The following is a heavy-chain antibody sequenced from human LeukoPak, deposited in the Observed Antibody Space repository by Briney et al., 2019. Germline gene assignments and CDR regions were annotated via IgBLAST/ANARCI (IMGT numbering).Heavy chain of an antibody. V-gene: IGHV3-33*01. J-gene: IGHJ4*02. CDR3: TRDILTGYHKYFDY. D-gene: IGHD3-9*01. Sequence: GGSLRLSCAASGCSFGGYGMHWVRQAPGKGLEWVAHIWYDASNKQYADSVKGRFTTSRDNSKNMLYLEMNNLRVEDTAVYYCTRDILTGYHKYFDYWGQGTLVTVSS. CDR1: GCSFGGYG. CDR2: IWYDASNK.